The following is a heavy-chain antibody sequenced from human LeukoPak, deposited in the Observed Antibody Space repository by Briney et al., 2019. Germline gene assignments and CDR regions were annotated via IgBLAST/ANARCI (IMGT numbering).Heavy chain of an antibody. V-gene: IGHV4-34*01. Sequence: SETLSLTCAVYGGSFSGYHWSWIRQPPGKGLEWIGEINHSGSTNYNPSLKSRVTISVDTSKNQFSLKLSSVTAADTAVYYCARVPFRYCYGSGSYYFDYWGQGTLVTVSS. CDR2: INHSGST. D-gene: IGHD3-10*01. CDR1: GGSFSGYH. J-gene: IGHJ4*02. CDR3: ARVPFRYCYGSGSYYFDY.